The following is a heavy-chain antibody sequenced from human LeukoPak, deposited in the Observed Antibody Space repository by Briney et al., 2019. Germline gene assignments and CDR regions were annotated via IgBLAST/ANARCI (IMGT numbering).Heavy chain of an antibody. CDR2: INPNSGGT. CDR3: ARDGVVVPAAMGQGYYYYMDV. J-gene: IGHJ6*03. Sequence: GASVKVSCKASGYTFTGYYMHWVRQAPGQGLEWMGWINPNSGGTNYAQKFQGRVTMTRDTSISTAYMELSRLRSDDTAVYYCARDGVVVPAAMGQGYYYYMDVWGKGTTVTVSS. D-gene: IGHD2-2*01. V-gene: IGHV1-2*02. CDR1: GYTFTGYY.